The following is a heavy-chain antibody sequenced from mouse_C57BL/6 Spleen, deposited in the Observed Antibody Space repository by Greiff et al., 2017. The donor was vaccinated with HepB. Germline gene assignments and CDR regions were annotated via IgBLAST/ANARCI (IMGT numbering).Heavy chain of an antibody. CDR1: GFTFSSYG. CDR3: ARHGYYGSSYEVYYFDY. CDR2: ISSGGSYT. Sequence: EVKLQESGGDLVKPGGSLKLSCAASGFTFSSYGMSWVRQTPDKRLEWVATISSGGSYTYYPDSVKGRFTISRDNAKNTLYLQMSSLKSEDTAMYYCARHGYYGSSYEVYYFDYWGQGTTLTVSS. V-gene: IGHV5-6*01. J-gene: IGHJ2*01. D-gene: IGHD1-1*01.